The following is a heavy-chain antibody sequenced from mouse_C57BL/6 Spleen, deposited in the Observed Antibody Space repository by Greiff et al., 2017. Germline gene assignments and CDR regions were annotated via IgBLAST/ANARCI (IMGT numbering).Heavy chain of an antibody. CDR1: GYSITSGYY. CDR3: ARDRGDWYFDV. CDR2: ISYDGSN. V-gene: IGHV3-6*01. J-gene: IGHJ1*03. Sequence: EVQLQESGPGLVKPSQSLSLTCSVTGYSITSGYYWNWIRQFPGNKLEWMGYISYDGSNNYNPSLKNRISITRDTSKNQFFLKLNSVTTEDTATYYCARDRGDWYFDVWGTGTTVTVSS.